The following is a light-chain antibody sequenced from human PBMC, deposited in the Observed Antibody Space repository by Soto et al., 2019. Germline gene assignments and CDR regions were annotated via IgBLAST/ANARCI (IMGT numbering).Light chain of an antibody. CDR2: VAP. CDR3: QQSYSSPRT. Sequence: DIQMTQSPSSLSASVGDSVTITCRASQNIETYLNWYQVKPGKAPKLLLSVAPGFQGEAPSYFSGSGSGTDFTLPISGLLPEDFATYYCQQSYSSPRTFGQGTKVEIK. CDR1: QNIETY. J-gene: IGKJ1*01. V-gene: IGKV1-39*01.